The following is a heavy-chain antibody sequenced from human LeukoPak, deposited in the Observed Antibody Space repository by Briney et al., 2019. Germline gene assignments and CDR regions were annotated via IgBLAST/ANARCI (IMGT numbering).Heavy chain of an antibody. CDR2: ISTNSGTI. CDR1: GFTFSIYT. V-gene: IGHV3-48*01. Sequence: GGSLRLSCAASGFTFSIYTMNWVRQAPGKGLEWISYISTNSGTIWYADSVKGRFSISRDNAKNSLFLHMNSLRAEDTAVYYCVRDLTIVEVAQVHHWGQGTLVTVSS. D-gene: IGHD1-26*01. CDR3: VRDLTIVEVAQVHH. J-gene: IGHJ5*02.